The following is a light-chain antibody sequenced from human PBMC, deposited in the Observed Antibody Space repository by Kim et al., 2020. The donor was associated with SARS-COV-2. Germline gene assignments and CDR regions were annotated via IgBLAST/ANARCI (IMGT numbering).Light chain of an antibody. V-gene: IGKV3-15*01. J-gene: IGKJ4*01. Sequence: PGASATISFRASQSVTNKIVLYQHQPGPAPRLLISGATTRVTGIPDRVTGSGSGTQFTLTISSLQSEDFAVYYCQSYDNWPPELTFGGGTKVDIK. CDR3: QSYDNWPPELT. CDR2: GAT. CDR1: QSVTNK.